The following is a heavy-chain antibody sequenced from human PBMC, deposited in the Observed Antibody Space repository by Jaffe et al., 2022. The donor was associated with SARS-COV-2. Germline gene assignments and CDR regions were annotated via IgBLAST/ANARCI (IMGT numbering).Heavy chain of an antibody. CDR1: GFTFSSYA. D-gene: IGHD3-16*02. V-gene: IGHV3-23*04. CDR3: ATVFWPYYDYVWGSYRPYYMDV. CDR2: ISGSGGST. J-gene: IGHJ6*03. Sequence: EVQLVESGGGLVQPGGSLRLSCAASGFTFSSYAMSWVRQAPGKGLEWVSAISGSGGSTYYADSVKGRFTISRDNSKNTLYLQMNSLRAEDTAVYYCATVFWPYYDYVWGSYRPYYMDVWGKGTTVTVSS.